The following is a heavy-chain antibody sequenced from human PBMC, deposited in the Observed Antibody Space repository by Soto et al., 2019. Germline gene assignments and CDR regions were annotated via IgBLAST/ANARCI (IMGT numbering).Heavy chain of an antibody. J-gene: IGHJ4*02. CDR2: MNPNSGNT. V-gene: IGHV1-8*01. CDR1: GYTFTNYD. D-gene: IGHD3-10*01. CDR3: TRVPRGICKSSACFGF. Sequence: QVQLVQSGAEVKKPGASVKVSCKASGYTFTNYDISWVRQATGQGLEWMGWMNPNSGNTGYAQKFQGRVSMTRNTSISTAYMELSSLRSEDTAVYYCTRVPRGICKSSACFGFWGQGTLVTVSS.